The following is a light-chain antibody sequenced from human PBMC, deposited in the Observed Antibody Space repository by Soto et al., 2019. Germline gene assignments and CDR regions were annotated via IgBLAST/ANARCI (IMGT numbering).Light chain of an antibody. CDR3: QQYGSSPWT. J-gene: IGKJ1*01. V-gene: IGKV3-20*01. CDR2: GAS. Sequence: EIVLTQSPGTLSLSPGERATLSCRASQSLSSSYLAWYQQKPGQAPRLLVYGASSRATGIPDRFSGSGSGTDFTLTISRLEPEDFAAYYCQQYGSSPWTFGQGTKVEIK. CDR1: QSLSSSY.